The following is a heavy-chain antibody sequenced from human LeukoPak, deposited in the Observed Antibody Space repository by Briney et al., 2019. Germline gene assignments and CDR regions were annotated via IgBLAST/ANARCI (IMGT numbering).Heavy chain of an antibody. J-gene: IGHJ4*02. V-gene: IGHV3-9*01. D-gene: IGHD6-19*01. CDR1: GFTFDDYA. Sequence: AGGSLRLSFAASGFTFDDYAMHWVRQAPGKGLEWVSGISWNSGSIGYADSVKGRFTISRDNAKNSLYLQMNSLRAEDTALYYCAKDLLSAGANDYWGQGTLVTVSS. CDR2: ISWNSGSI. CDR3: AKDLLSAGANDY.